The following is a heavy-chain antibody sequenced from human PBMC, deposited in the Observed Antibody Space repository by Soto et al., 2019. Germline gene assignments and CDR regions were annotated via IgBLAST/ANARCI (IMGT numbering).Heavy chain of an antibody. CDR2: IYPGDSDT. CDR1: GYSFTSYW. J-gene: IGHJ4*02. V-gene: IGHV5-51*01. Sequence: LGESLKISCKGSGYSFTSYWIGWVRQMPRKGLEWMGIIYPGDSDTRYSPSFQGQVTISADKSISTAYLQWSSLKASDTAMYYCARPRTPYDSSGYYYYFDYWGQGTLVTVSS. D-gene: IGHD3-22*01. CDR3: ARPRTPYDSSGYYYYFDY.